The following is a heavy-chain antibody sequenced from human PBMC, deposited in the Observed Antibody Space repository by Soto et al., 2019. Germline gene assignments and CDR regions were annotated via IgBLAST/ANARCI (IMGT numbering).Heavy chain of an antibody. V-gene: IGHV1-69*13. J-gene: IGHJ4*02. CDR2: IIPIFGTA. CDR1: GGTFSSYA. Sequence: GASVKVSCKASGGTFSSYAISWVRQAPGQGLEWMGGIIPIFGTANYAQKFQGRVTITADESTSTAYMELSSLRSEDTAVYYCAGVHDYGHYIKDYWGQGTLVTVSS. CDR3: AGVHDYGHYIKDY. D-gene: IGHD4-17*01.